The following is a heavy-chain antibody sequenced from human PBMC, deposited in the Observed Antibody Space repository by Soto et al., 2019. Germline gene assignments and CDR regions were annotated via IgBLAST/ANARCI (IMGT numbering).Heavy chain of an antibody. CDR1: GGSISSGNYY. J-gene: IGHJ4*02. CDR3: ASTYYNASSGPLDY. D-gene: IGHD3-22*01. V-gene: IGHV4-31*03. CDR2: IYYSGST. Sequence: QVQLQESGPGLVKPSQTLSLTCTVSGGSISSGNYYWSWIRQHPGKGLEWIGYIYYSGSTYYNPSPKTRVTISVDTSKNQFSLKLSSVTAADTAVYYWASTYYNASSGPLDYWGQGTLVTVSS.